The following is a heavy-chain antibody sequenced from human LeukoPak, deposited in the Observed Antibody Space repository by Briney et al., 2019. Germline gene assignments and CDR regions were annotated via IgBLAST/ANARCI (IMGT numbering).Heavy chain of an antibody. V-gene: IGHV1-18*01. CDR1: GYTFTSYG. D-gene: IGHD1-26*01. Sequence: GASVKVSCKASGYTFTSYGISWVRQAPGQGLEWMGWISAYSGNTNYAQKLQGRVTMTTDTSTSTAYMELRSLRSDDTAVYYCARERLLGGSKPLDYWGQGTLVTVSS. CDR3: ARERLLGGSKPLDY. J-gene: IGHJ4*02. CDR2: ISAYSGNT.